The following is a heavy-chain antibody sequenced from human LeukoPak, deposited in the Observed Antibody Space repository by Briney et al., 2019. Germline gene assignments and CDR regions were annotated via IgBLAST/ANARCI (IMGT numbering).Heavy chain of an antibody. V-gene: IGHV4-34*01. CDR3: ARGTRSFDY. CDR1: GFPFSSYW. CDR2: INHSGST. Sequence: GSLRLSCVASGFPFSSYWMTWVRQAPGKGLEWIGEINHSGSTNYNPSLKSRVTISVDTSKNQFSLKLSSVTAADTAVYYCARGTRSFDYWGQGTLVTVSS. J-gene: IGHJ4*02.